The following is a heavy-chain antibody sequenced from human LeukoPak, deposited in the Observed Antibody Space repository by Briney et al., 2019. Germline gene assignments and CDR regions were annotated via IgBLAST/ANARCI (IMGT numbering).Heavy chain of an antibody. J-gene: IGHJ5*02. CDR1: GYTFTGYY. CDR3: ARYIVVVVAVTGSNWFDP. CDR2: INPNSGGT. D-gene: IGHD2-15*01. Sequence: ASVKVSCKASGYTFTGYYMHWVRPAPGQGLEWMGWINPNSGGTNYAQKFQGRVTMTRDTSISTAYMELSRLRSDDTAVYYCARYIVVVVAVTGSNWFDPWGQGTLVTVSS. V-gene: IGHV1-2*02.